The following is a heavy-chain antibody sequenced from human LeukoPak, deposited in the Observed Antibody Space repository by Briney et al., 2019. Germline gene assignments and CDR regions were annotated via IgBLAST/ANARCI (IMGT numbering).Heavy chain of an antibody. CDR1: GYTFTSYD. J-gene: IGHJ4*02. D-gene: IGHD7-27*01. CDR3: ARGTELGRYFDY. CDR2: MNPNSGNT. Sequence: ASVKVSCKASGYTFTSYDINWVRQATGQGLEWMGWMNPNSGNTGYAQKFQGRVTMTRNTSISTAYMELSSLRSEDTAVYYCARGTELGRYFDYWGQGTLVTVSS. V-gene: IGHV1-8*01.